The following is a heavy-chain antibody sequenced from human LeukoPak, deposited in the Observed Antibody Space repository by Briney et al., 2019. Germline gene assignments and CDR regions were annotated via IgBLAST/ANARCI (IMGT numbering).Heavy chain of an antibody. CDR3: ARVLLGNYYDSSGYYPDAFDI. CDR1: GFTFSSYA. CDR2: ISYDGSNK. Sequence: PGRSLRLSCAASGFTFSSYAMHWVRQAPGKGLEWVAVISYDGSNKYYADSVKGRFTISRDDSKNTLYLQMNSLRAEDTAVYYCARVLLGNYYDSSGYYPDAFDIWGQGTMVTVSS. D-gene: IGHD3-22*01. J-gene: IGHJ3*02. V-gene: IGHV3-30-3*01.